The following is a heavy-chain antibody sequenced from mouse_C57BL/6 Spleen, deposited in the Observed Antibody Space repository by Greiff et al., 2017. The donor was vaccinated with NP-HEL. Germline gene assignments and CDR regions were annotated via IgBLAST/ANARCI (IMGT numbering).Heavy chain of an antibody. CDR3: ARVNYGWYFDV. Sequence: EVKLMESGGGLVKPGGSLKLSCAASGFTFSDYGMHWVRQAPEKGLEWVAYISSGSSTIYYADTVKGRFTISRDNAKNTLFLQMTSLRSEDTAMYYCARVNYGWYFDVWGTGTTVTVSS. CDR1: GFTFSDYG. J-gene: IGHJ1*03. D-gene: IGHD1-1*01. V-gene: IGHV5-17*01. CDR2: ISSGSSTI.